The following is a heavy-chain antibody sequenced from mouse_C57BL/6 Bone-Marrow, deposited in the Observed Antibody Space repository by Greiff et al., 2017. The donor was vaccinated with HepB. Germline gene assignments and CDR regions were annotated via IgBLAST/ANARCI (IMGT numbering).Heavy chain of an antibody. CDR1: GFTFSSYT. Sequence: DVQLVESGGGLVKPGGSLKLSCAASGFTFSSYTMSWVRQTPEKRLEWVATISGGGGNTYYPDSVKGRFTISRDNAKNTLYLQMSSLRSEDTALYYCARPLYYDSRFAYWGQGTLVTVSA. CDR2: ISGGGGNT. V-gene: IGHV5-9*01. CDR3: ARPLYYDSRFAY. J-gene: IGHJ3*01. D-gene: IGHD2-4*01.